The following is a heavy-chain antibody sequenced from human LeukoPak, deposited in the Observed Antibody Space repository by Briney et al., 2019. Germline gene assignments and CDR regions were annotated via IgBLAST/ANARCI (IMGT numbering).Heavy chain of an antibody. CDR1: GGSISSGDYY. CDR2: IYYSGST. CDR3: ASFVVVTAIDYFDY. D-gene: IGHD2-21*02. V-gene: IGHV4-30-4*01. Sequence: SQTLSLTCTVSGGSISSGDYYWSWIRQPPGNGLEWIGYIYYSGSTYYNPSLKSRVTISVDTSKNQFSLKLSSVTAADTAVYYCASFVVVTAIDYFDYWGQGTLVTVSS. J-gene: IGHJ4*02.